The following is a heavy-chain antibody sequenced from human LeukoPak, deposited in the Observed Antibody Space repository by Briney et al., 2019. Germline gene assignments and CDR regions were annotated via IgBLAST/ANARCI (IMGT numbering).Heavy chain of an antibody. V-gene: IGHV3-53*01. Sequence: GGSLRLSCAASGFTVSSNYMSWVRQAPGKGLEWVSVIYSGGTTYYADSVKGRFTISRDISKNTLYLQMDSLRVKDTAVYYCARMLISSGYYVDSWGQGTLVTVSS. J-gene: IGHJ4*02. CDR3: ARMLISSGYYVDS. D-gene: IGHD3-22*01. CDR1: GFTVSSNY. CDR2: IYSGGTT.